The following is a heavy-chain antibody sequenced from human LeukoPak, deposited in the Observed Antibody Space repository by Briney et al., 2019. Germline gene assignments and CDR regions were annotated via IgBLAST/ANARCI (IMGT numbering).Heavy chain of an antibody. J-gene: IGHJ5*02. D-gene: IGHD6-6*01. CDR2: IKPDGSEG. CDR1: GFSFSNSW. V-gene: IGHV3-7*01. Sequence: GGSLRLSCAASGFSFSNSWMTWVRQAPGSGLEWVASIKPDGSEGYYVDSVKGRFTISRDNAKNSLYLQMNSLRSEDTAVYHCTTQICSSSFPLGQGTLVTVSS. CDR3: TTQICSSSFP.